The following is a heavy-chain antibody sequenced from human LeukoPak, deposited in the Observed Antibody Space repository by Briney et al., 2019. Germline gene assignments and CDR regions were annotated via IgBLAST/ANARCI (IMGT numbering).Heavy chain of an antibody. Sequence: PSETLSLTCSVPGYSISSGYYWGWIRQPPGKGLESIGSIHHSGSTYYNPSLKSRVTISVDTSKNHFSMQLSSVTAADTAIYYCARVSPQWELDAFDIWGQGTMVTVSS. V-gene: IGHV4-38-2*02. CDR2: IHHSGST. J-gene: IGHJ3*02. D-gene: IGHD1-26*01. CDR1: GYSISSGYY. CDR3: ARVSPQWELDAFDI.